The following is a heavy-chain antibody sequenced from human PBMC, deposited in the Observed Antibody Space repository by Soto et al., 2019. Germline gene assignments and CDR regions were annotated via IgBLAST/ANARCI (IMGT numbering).Heavy chain of an antibody. D-gene: IGHD3-3*01. CDR1: GDTFSSYA. J-gene: IGHJ6*02. CDR2: IIPIFGTP. Sequence: QVQLVQSGAEVKKPGSSVKVSCKASGDTFSSYAISWVRQAPGQGLEWMGGIIPIFGTPNYAQNLQGRVTITADESTSTAYMELSSLRSEDTAVYYCARVRPFGVVIQYYYGMDVWGQGTTVTVSS. CDR3: ARVRPFGVVIQYYYGMDV. V-gene: IGHV1-69*12.